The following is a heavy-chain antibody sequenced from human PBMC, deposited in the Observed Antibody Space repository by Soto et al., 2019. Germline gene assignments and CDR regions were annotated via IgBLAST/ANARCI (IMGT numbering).Heavy chain of an antibody. CDR1: GFTFDDYA. V-gene: IGHV3-9*01. J-gene: IGHJ4*02. CDR2: ISWNSGSI. D-gene: IGHD4-17*01. Sequence: GGSLRLSCAASGFTFDDYAMHWVRQAPGKGLEWVSGISWNSGSIGYADPVKGRFTISRDNAKNSLYLQMNSLRAEDTALYYCAKTKESGDYSRFAGDYWGQGTLVTVSS. CDR3: AKTKESGDYSRFAGDY.